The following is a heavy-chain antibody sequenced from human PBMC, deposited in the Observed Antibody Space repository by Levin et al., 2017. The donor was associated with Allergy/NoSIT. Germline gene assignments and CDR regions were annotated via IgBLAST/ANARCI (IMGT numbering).Heavy chain of an antibody. CDR3: ARERGAGDLNLNYYGVDV. J-gene: IGHJ6*02. CDR2: IIPIFGTP. D-gene: IGHD1-26*01. Sequence: SVKVSCKASGGSFNTDTIIWVRQAPGQGLEWMGGIIPIFGTPNNAQKFQDRVTITADEPTSTIYMEVNSLTSEDTAVYFCARERGAGDLNLNYYGVDVWGQGTAVTVSS. CDR1: GGSFNTDT. V-gene: IGHV1-69*13.